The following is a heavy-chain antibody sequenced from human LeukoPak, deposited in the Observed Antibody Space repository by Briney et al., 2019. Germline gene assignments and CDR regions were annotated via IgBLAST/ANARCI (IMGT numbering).Heavy chain of an antibody. CDR1: GFTFDDYA. Sequence: GRSLRLSCAASGFTFDDYAMHWVRQGPERGLEWVSGINWNSGSIGYADSVKGRFTISRDNAKNSLYLQMNSLRAEDMALYYCAKGTSSAYAYYMDVWGKGTTVTVSS. D-gene: IGHD5-12*01. CDR3: AKGTSSAYAYYMDV. V-gene: IGHV3-9*03. CDR2: INWNSGSI. J-gene: IGHJ6*03.